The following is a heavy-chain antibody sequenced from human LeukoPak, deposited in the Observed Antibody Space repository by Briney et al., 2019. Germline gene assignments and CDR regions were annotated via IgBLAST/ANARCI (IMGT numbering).Heavy chain of an antibody. D-gene: IGHD3-22*01. Sequence: GGSLRLSCAAPGFTFSVYWMGWVRQAPGKGLEWVANIKQDGSEKYYVDSVKGRFTISRDNAKSSLFLQLNSLRAEDTAVYYCARERGYYDNSGYLPTTYFQHWGQGTLVTVSS. V-gene: IGHV3-7*01. CDR1: GFTFSVYW. J-gene: IGHJ1*01. CDR2: IKQDGSEK. CDR3: ARERGYYDNSGYLPTTYFQH.